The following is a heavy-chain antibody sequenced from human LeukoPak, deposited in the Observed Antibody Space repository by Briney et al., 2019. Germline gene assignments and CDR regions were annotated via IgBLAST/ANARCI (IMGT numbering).Heavy chain of an antibody. D-gene: IGHD3-3*01. V-gene: IGHV3-66*01. CDR1: GFTVSTKY. J-gene: IGHJ4*02. CDR2: IYIDDST. Sequence: GGSLRLSCAASGFTVSTKYISWVRQAPGKGLEWVAVIYIDDSTYYADSVKGRFTASRDNSNNTVYLQMNSLRAEDTAVYHCARDPGITIFGVAVGGYWGQGTLVTVSS. CDR3: ARDPGITIFGVAVGGY.